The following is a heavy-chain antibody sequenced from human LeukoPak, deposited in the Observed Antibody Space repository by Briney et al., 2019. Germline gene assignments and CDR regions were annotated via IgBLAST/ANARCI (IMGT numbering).Heavy chain of an antibody. CDR3: ARLPPGGLWSSSWYYFDY. V-gene: IGHV4-59*08. Sequence: SETLSLTCTVSGGSISSYYWSWIRQPPGKGLEWIVYIYYSGSTNYNPSLKSRVTISVDTSKNQFSLKLSSVTAADTAVYYCARLPPGGLWSSSWYYFDYWGQGTLVTVSS. D-gene: IGHD6-13*01. CDR2: IYYSGST. CDR1: GGSISSYY. J-gene: IGHJ4*02.